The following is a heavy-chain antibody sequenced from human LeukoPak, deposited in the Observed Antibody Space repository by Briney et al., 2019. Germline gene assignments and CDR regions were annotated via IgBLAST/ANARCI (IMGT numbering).Heavy chain of an antibody. CDR3: ATSGLSRFGF. J-gene: IGHJ4*02. CDR1: GFTFDDYA. D-gene: IGHD2/OR15-2a*01. V-gene: IGHV3-43D*03. CDR2: ISWDGGSS. Sequence: GGSLRLSCAASGFTFDDYAMHWVRQAPGKGLEWGSLISWDGGSSYYADSVKGRFTISRDNSKNTLYLQMNSLRAEDTAVYYCATSGLSRFGFWGQGTLVTVSS.